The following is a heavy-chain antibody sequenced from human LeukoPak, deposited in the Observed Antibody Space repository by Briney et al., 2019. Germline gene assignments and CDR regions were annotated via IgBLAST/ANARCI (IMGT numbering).Heavy chain of an antibody. CDR2: IYSSGST. V-gene: IGHV4-4*07. CDR1: GGSINSYY. D-gene: IGHD4-23*01. CDR3: ARGGKATVVTM. Sequence: SVTLSLTCTVSGGSINSYYWSWIRQPAGKGLEWIGRIYSSGSTNYNPSLKSRVSMSVDTSKNQFSLKLTSVTAADTALYYCARGGKATVVTMWGQGILVTVSS. J-gene: IGHJ4*02.